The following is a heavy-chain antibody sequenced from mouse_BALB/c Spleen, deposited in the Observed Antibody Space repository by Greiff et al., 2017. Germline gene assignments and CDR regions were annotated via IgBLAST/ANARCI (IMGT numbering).Heavy chain of an antibody. CDR3: ARDPSGFYGNFSFAY. D-gene: IGHD2-1*01. V-gene: IGHV2-2*02. J-gene: IGHJ3*01. Sequence: VQLQQSGPGLVQPSQSLSITCTVSGFSLTSYGVHWVRQSPGKGLEWLGVIWSGGSTDYNAAFISRLSISKDNSKSQVFFKMNSLQANDTAIYYCARDPSGFYGNFSFAYWGQGTLVTVSA. CDR1: GFSLTSYG. CDR2: IWSGGST.